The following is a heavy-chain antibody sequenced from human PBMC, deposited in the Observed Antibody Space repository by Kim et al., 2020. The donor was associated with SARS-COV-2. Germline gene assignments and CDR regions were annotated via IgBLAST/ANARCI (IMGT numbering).Heavy chain of an antibody. CDR1: GFTVSSNY. CDR2: IYSGGST. J-gene: IGHJ6*02. Sequence: GGSLRLSCAASGFTVSSNYMSWVRQAPGKGLEWVSVIYSGGSTYYADSVKGRFTISRDNSKNTLYLQMNSLRAEDTAVYYCARDAQWLVHYYGMDVWGQGTTVTVSS. CDR3: ARDAQWLVHYYGMDV. V-gene: IGHV3-53*01. D-gene: IGHD6-19*01.